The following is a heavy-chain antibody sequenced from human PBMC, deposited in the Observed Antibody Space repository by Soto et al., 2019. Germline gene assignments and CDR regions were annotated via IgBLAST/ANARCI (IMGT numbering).Heavy chain of an antibody. D-gene: IGHD2-2*01. CDR1: GFTFGDYA. J-gene: IGHJ5*02. V-gene: IGHV3-49*03. CDR2: IRSKAYGGTT. Sequence: GGSLRLSCTASGFTFGDYAXXWFXQAPGKGLEWVGFIRSKAYGGTTEYAASVKGRLTISRDDSKSIAYLQMNSLKTEDTAVYYCTRGYCSSTSCYGWFDPWGQGTLVTVSS. CDR3: TRGYCSSTSCYGWFDP.